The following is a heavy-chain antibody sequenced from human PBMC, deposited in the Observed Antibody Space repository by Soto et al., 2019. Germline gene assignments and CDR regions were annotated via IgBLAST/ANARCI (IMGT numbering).Heavy chain of an antibody. Sequence: ASVKVSCQASGYTFTSFGISWGRQAPGQGLEWMGWISAYNGNTNYAQKLQGRVTMTTDTSTSTAYMELGSLRSDDTAVYYRARANGSRFYYYYYYMDVWAKGTTITVSS. CDR1: GYTFTSFG. V-gene: IGHV1-18*01. CDR2: ISAYNGNT. D-gene: IGHD1-26*01. CDR3: ARANGSRFYYYYYYMDV. J-gene: IGHJ6*03.